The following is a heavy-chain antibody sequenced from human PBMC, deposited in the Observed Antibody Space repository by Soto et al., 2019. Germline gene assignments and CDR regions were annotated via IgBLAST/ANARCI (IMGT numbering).Heavy chain of an antibody. V-gene: IGHV3-48*01. J-gene: IGHJ4*02. CDR3: AREGFGEDDY. Sequence: EVQLVESGGGLVQPGGSLRLSCAASGFTFSSYSMNWVRQAPGKGLEWVSYISSSSSTIYYADSVKGRFTISRENAKNSLYLQMNSLRAEDTAVYYCAREGFGEDDYWGQGTLVTVSS. CDR2: ISSSSSTI. CDR1: GFTFSSYS. D-gene: IGHD3-10*01.